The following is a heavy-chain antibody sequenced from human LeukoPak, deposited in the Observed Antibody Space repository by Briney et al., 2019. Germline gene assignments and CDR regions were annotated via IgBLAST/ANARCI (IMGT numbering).Heavy chain of an antibody. D-gene: IGHD6-19*01. CDR3: ARGLAVAGRLNAFDY. CDR1: GGTFSSYA. J-gene: IGHJ4*02. CDR2: IIPIFGTA. V-gene: IGHV1-69*13. Sequence: SVKVSCKASGGTFSSYAISWVRQAPGQGLEWMGGIIPIFGTANYAQKFQGRVTITADESTNTAYMELSSLRSEDTAVYYCARGLAVAGRLNAFDYWGQGTLVTVSS.